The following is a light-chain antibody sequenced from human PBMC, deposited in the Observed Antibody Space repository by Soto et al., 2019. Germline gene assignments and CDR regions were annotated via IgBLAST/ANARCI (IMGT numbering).Light chain of an antibody. J-gene: IGKJ3*01. CDR1: HDITSY. CDR2: DAS. Sequence: DIPMTQSPSSLSASVGDRVTITCQASHDITSYLNWYQHKPGKAPKLLIYDASILEAGVPSRFSGSGSWTAFTVTISSLQPEDVAAYYCQKCDYLPIFGPGTTVDCK. V-gene: IGKV1-33*01. CDR3: QKCDYLPI.